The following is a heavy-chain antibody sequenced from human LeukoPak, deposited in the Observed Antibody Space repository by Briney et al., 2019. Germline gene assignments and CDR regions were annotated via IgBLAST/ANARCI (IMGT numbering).Heavy chain of an antibody. J-gene: IGHJ4*02. V-gene: IGHV4-61*01. CDR1: GGSVSSGSYY. Sequence: SETPSLTCTVSGGSVSSGSYYWSWIRQPPGTGLEWIAYIYYSGSANYNPSLKSRVTISVDTSKNQFSLNLSSVTDADTAVYYCAVGVGGDDWKYYFDYWGQGTLVTVSS. D-gene: IGHD1-1*01. CDR3: AVGVGGDDWKYYFDY. CDR2: IYYSGSA.